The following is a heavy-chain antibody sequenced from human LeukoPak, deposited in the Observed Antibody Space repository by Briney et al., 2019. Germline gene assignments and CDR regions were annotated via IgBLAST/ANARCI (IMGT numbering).Heavy chain of an antibody. D-gene: IGHD6-13*01. CDR3: ARERRLSIAATEKYFQH. Sequence: GASVKVSCKASGGSFSSYAIIWVRQAPGQGLEWMGGIIPIIGTANNAQKLQGRVTITADTSTSTAYMELSSLRSEDTAVYYCARERRLSIAATEKYFQHWGQGTLVTVSS. J-gene: IGHJ1*01. CDR2: IIPIIGTA. V-gene: IGHV1-69*06. CDR1: GGSFSSYA.